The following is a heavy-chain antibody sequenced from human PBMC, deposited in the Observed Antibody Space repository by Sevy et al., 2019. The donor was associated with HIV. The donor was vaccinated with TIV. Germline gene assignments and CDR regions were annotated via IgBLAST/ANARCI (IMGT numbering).Heavy chain of an antibody. CDR2: ISADSGNS. Sequence: ASVKVSCKASGYPFSSYGISWVRQAPGQGLEWMGWISADSGNSNYAQNLQGRVTMTTDTSTSTAYMELRSLRFDDTAVYYCARDLGGYGGNSIDYWGHGTLVTVSS. J-gene: IGHJ4*01. CDR3: ARDLGGYGGNSIDY. CDR1: GYPFSSYG. D-gene: IGHD2-21*02. V-gene: IGHV1-18*01.